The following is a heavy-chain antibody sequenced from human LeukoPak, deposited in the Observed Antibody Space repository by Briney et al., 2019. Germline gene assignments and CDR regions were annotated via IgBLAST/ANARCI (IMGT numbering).Heavy chain of an antibody. CDR1: GFAFSSYP. D-gene: IGHD1-26*01. CDR3: VRSSGTYGLGY. V-gene: IGHV3-48*04. J-gene: IGHJ4*02. Sequence: QPGGSLRLSCAASGFAFSSYPMNWVRQAPGKGPEWFSYISSGSDTIYYADSVKGRFTISRDNAKNSVYLQMKSLRAEDTAVYYCVRSSGTYGLGYWGQGTVVTVSS. CDR2: ISSGSDTI.